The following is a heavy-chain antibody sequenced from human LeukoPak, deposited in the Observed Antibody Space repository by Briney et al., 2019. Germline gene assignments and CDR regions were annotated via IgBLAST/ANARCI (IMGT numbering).Heavy chain of an antibody. V-gene: IGHV4-61*02. D-gene: IGHD3-3*01. CDR1: GGSISSAGYC. CDR3: ARDRITIFGVEYYYYYYMDV. J-gene: IGHJ6*03. CDR2: IYASGST. Sequence: SETLSLTCTVSGGSISSAGYCWSWIRQPAGKGVEWIGRIYASGSTNYNPSLRGRVTISVDASKNQISLKLTSVTATDTAVYYCARDRITIFGVEYYYYYYMDVWGKGTTVTVSS.